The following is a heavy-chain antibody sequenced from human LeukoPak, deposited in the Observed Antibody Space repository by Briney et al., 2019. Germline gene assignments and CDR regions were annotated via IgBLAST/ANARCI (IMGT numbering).Heavy chain of an antibody. Sequence: PPGRSLRLSCAASEFTFSNYGMHWVRRAPGKGPEWVAVISYTGDTKYYADSVMGRFTISRDNSKNTLYLQMNSLRAEDTAVYYCAKEFNAYSSGWYYDYWGQGTLVTVSS. CDR2: ISYTGDTK. D-gene: IGHD6-19*01. V-gene: IGHV3-30*18. CDR1: EFTFSNYG. J-gene: IGHJ4*02. CDR3: AKEFNAYSSGWYYDY.